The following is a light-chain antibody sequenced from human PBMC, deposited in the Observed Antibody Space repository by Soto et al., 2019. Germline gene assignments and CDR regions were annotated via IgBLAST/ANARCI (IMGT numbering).Light chain of an antibody. V-gene: IGKV3-11*01. CDR3: HQRRQWPLT. J-gene: IGKJ4*01. Sequence: EIVLTQSPGTLSLSPGETGTLSCRASQSVSINYLAWYQQKPGQAPRLLIYDASNRDTGIPARFSGSGSGTDFTLPISSLESEDFAVYYCHQRRQWPLTFGGGTKVDIK. CDR1: QSVSINY. CDR2: DAS.